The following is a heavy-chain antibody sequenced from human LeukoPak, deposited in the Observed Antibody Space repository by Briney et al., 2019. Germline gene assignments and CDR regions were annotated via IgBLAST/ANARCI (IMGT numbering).Heavy chain of an antibody. V-gene: IGHV3-53*01. J-gene: IGHJ4*02. CDR2: IHSGGST. Sequence: GGSLRLSCAASGFTFSSNYMTWVRQAPGKGLEWVSVIHSGGSTYYADSVKGRFTISRDNSKNTLYLQMNSLRAEDTAVYYCAKTRPLDSSSWSHGDYWGQGTLVTVSS. CDR1: GFTFSSNY. D-gene: IGHD6-13*01. CDR3: AKTRPLDSSSWSHGDY.